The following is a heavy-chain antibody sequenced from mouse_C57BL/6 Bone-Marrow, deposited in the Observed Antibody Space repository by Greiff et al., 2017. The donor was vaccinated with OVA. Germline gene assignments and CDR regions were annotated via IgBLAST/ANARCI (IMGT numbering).Heavy chain of an antibody. Sequence: EVQLQQSGAELVRPGASVKLSCTASGFNIKDDYMHWVKQRPEQGLEWIGWIDPANGDTEYASKFQGKVTITADTSSNTAYLQLSSLASEDTAVYYCTYTTPPDYWGQGTTLTVSS. J-gene: IGHJ2*01. CDR3: TYTTPPDY. V-gene: IGHV14-4*01. CDR2: IDPANGDT. CDR1: GFNIKDDY. D-gene: IGHD1-1*01.